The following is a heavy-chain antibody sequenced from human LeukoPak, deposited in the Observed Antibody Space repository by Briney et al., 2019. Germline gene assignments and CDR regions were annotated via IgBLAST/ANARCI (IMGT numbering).Heavy chain of an antibody. CDR2: MNPNSGNT. CDR3: ARDVYNWNYLES. Sequence: ASVKVSCKASGYTFTSYDINWVRQATGQGLEWMGWMNPNSGNTGYAQKFQGRVTMTRDTSISTAYMELSRLRSDDTAVYYCARDVYNWNYLESWGQGTLVTVSS. J-gene: IGHJ4*02. CDR1: GYTFTSYD. V-gene: IGHV1-8*02. D-gene: IGHD1-20*01.